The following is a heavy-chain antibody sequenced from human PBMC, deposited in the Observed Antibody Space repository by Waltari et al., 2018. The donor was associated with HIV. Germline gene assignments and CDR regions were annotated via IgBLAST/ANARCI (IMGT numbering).Heavy chain of an antibody. CDR1: GFTFSSYE. CDR3: AREGEFVLPGAFDI. D-gene: IGHD3-10*01. CDR2: ISSSGSTI. Sequence: EVQLVESGGGLVQPGGSLRLSCAASGFTFSSYEMHWVRQAPGKGLEWVSYISSSGSTIYYADSVKGRFTISRDNAKNSLYLQMNSLRAEDTAVYYCAREGEFVLPGAFDIWGQGTMVTVSS. V-gene: IGHV3-48*03. J-gene: IGHJ3*02.